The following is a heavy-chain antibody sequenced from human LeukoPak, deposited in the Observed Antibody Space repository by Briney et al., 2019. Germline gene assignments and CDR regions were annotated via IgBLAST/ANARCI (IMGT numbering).Heavy chain of an antibody. CDR1: GFNFRNHA. CDR2: ISGSGGST. V-gene: IGHV3-23*01. CDR3: AKAMTSVVTPGAF. Sequence: GGSLRLSCAASGFNFRNHAMSWVRQASGKGLEWVSVISGSGGSTYYADSGKGRFTISRDNSKNTLYLQMNSLRAEDTAVYYCAKAMTSVVTPGAFWGQGTLVTVSS. J-gene: IGHJ4*02. D-gene: IGHD4-23*01.